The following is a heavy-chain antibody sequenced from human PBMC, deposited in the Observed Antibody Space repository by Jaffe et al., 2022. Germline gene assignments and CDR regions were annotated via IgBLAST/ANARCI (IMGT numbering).Heavy chain of an antibody. D-gene: IGHD4-17*01. CDR3: ARGDYGDYTGYYYYYMDV. CDR1: GGSFSGYY. J-gene: IGHJ6*03. CDR2: INHSGST. Sequence: QVQLQQWGAGLLKPSETLSLTCAVYGGSFSGYYWSWIRQPPGKGLEWIGEINHSGSTNYNPSLKSRVTISVDTSKNQFSLKLSSVTAADTAVYYCARGDYGDYTGYYYYYMDVWGKGTTVTVSS. V-gene: IGHV4-34*01.